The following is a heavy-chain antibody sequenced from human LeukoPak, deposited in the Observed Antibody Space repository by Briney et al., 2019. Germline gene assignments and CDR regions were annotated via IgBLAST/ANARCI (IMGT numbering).Heavy chain of an antibody. D-gene: IGHD7-27*01. CDR1: GGSITSYY. J-gene: IGHJ3*02. V-gene: IGHV4-59*08. CDR3: ARHQLTGDAFDI. Sequence: SGTLSLTCTVSGGSITSYYWSWIRQPPGKGLEWIGYVYYTGSTNYNPSLNSRVTISLDTSTNQFSLRLTSVTAADTAVYYCARHQLTGDAFDIWGQGTMVAVSS. CDR2: VYYTGST.